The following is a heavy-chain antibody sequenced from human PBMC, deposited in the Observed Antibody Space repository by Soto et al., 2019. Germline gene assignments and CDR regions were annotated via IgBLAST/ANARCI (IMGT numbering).Heavy chain of an antibody. D-gene: IGHD3-22*01. Sequence: PSETLSLTCTVSAGSITTSYWSWIRQPLGEALEWIGYISYRGSTNYNPSLKSRLTISIDTSKSQTSLKLTSMTTADTAVYYCASSGIVGREVNTWFDPWGQGTLVTVSS. CDR1: AGSITTSY. V-gene: IGHV4-59*01. J-gene: IGHJ5*02. CDR3: ASSGIVGREVNTWFDP. CDR2: ISYRGST.